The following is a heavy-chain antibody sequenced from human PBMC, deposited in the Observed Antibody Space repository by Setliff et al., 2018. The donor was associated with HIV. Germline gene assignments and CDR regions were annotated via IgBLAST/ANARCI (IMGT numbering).Heavy chain of an antibody. CDR2: VNPDGSEA. V-gene: IGHV3-7*03. J-gene: IGHJ4*02. CDR3: TRDSYFYDGSDYHYRHFDD. Sequence: GGSLRLSCTTSGFTFSKYWMSWVRQAPGKGLEWVASVNPDGSEASSVGSMKGRFTVSRDNAKSSLSLQMNSLRAEDTAIYYCTRDSYFYDGSDYHYRHFDDWGQGTLVTVSS. D-gene: IGHD3-22*01. CDR1: GFTFSKYW.